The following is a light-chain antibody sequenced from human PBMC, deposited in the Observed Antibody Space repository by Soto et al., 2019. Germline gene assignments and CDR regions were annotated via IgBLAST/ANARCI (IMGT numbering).Light chain of an antibody. Sequence: DIVLTQSPGTLSLSPGERATLSCRASQNVNNNYLAWYQQKPGQAPRLLIRGASSRATGLPDRFSGSGSGTAFTLIISRLEPEDFAVYYCQQYGSSPGTFGQGTKLEIK. CDR1: QNVNNNY. CDR2: GAS. J-gene: IGKJ2*01. V-gene: IGKV3-20*01. CDR3: QQYGSSPGT.